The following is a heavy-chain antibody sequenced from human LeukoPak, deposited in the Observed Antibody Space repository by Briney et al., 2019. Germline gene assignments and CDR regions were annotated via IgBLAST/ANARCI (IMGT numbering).Heavy chain of an antibody. CDR1: RFTFASYA. CDR3: AKNGHGSGSYYPRTKYYFDY. J-gene: IGHJ4*02. CDR2: NSGSGGST. D-gene: IGHD3-10*01. V-gene: IGHV3-23*01. Sequence: GGSLRLSCAASRFTFASYAMGWVRQAPGKGLEWVSGNSGSGGSTYYADFVKGRFTISRDNSKNTLYLQMNSLRAEDTAVYYCAKNGHGSGSYYPRTKYYFDYWGQGTLVTVSS.